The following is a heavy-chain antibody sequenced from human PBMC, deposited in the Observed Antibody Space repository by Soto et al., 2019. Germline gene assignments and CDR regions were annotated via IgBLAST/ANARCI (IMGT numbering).Heavy chain of an antibody. CDR3: ARDPPPPDY. CDR2: ISAYNGNT. Sequence: SVEVACKASGDSVSSYAISWMRQDPGQGLEWMGWISAYNGNTNYAQKLQGRVTMTTDTSTSTAYMELRSLRSDDTAVYYCARDPPPPDYWGQGTLVTVSS. V-gene: IGHV1-18*01. CDR1: GDSVSSYA. J-gene: IGHJ4*02.